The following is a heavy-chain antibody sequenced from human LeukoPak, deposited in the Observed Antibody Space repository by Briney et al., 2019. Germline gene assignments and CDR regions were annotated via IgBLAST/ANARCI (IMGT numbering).Heavy chain of an antibody. CDR2: IFYSGST. D-gene: IGHD5-18*01. CDR1: GGSISTSNYY. J-gene: IGHJ6*03. V-gene: IGHV4-39*07. Sequence: SETLSLTCTVSGGSISTSNYYWGWIRQPPGKGLEWIGNIFYSGSTYYSPSLRSRVTISLDTSRNQFSLKLSSVTAADTAVYYCARRGGGYSYGHGGDYYYYYYMDVWGKGTTVTISS. CDR3: ARRGGGYSYGHGGDYYYYYYMDV.